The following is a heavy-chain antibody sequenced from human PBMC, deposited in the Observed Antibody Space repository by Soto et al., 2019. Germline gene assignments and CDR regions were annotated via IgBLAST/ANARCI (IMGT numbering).Heavy chain of an antibody. V-gene: IGHV4-59*01. Sequence: SETLSLTCTVSGGSISSYYWSWIRQPPGKGLEWIGYIYYSGSTNYNPSLKSRVTISVDTSKNQFSLKLSSVTAADTAVYYCARAPYSGSYYYYYGMDVWGQGTTVTVS. CDR2: IYYSGST. J-gene: IGHJ6*02. CDR1: GGSISSYY. CDR3: ARAPYSGSYYYYYGMDV. D-gene: IGHD1-26*01.